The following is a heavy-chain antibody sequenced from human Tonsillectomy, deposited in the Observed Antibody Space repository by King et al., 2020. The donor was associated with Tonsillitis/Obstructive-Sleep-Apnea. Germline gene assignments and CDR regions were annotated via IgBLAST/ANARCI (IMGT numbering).Heavy chain of an antibody. J-gene: IGHJ3*02. CDR1: GFSFDDYA. D-gene: IGHD2-2*02. CDR3: VKGIIVAVPTDIRGDAFDI. CDR2: ISWNSGSI. Sequence: VQLVESGGGLVQPGRSLRLSCAASGFSFDDYAMHWVRQAPGKGLEWVSGISWNSGSIGYADSVKGRFTISRDNAKNSVYLQMNSLRAEDTALYYCVKGIIVAVPTDIRGDAFDIWGQGKMVTVSS. V-gene: IGHV3-9*01.